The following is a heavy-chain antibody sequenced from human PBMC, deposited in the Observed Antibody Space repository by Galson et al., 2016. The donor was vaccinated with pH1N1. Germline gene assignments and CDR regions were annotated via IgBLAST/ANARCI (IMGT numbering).Heavy chain of an antibody. J-gene: IGHJ4*02. V-gene: IGHV3-53*01. CDR2: LYPGETT. D-gene: IGHD6-13*01. CDR3: AGGPTRAQLEDH. CDR1: GFSVSSNY. Sequence: SLRLSCATSGFSVSSNYMNWVRQAPGKGLEWVSVLYPGETTYYADSVQGRFTIPRDNSKNTLFLQMNSLRADDTAVYYCAGGPTRAQLEDHWGQGTLVTVSS.